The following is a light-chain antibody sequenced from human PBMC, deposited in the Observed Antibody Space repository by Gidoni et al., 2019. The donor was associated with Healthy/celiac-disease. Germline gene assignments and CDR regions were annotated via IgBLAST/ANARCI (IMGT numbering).Light chain of an antibody. Sequence: QSALTHPASVSGSPAQPITISCTGTSGDVGGYNYVSWYQQHPGKAPKLMIYDVSNRPSGVSNRFSGSTSGNTASMTISGLEAEDEADYYCSSYTSSSTWVFGGGTKLTVL. J-gene: IGLJ3*02. CDR3: SSYTSSSTWV. V-gene: IGLV2-14*01. CDR2: DVS. CDR1: SGDVGGYNY.